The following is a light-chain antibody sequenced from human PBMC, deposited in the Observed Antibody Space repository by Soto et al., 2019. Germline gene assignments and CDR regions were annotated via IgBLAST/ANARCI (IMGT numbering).Light chain of an antibody. CDR1: PSLLHSNGYNY. J-gene: IGKJ1*01. CDR3: QQYDNWPGT. Sequence: DIVMTQSPLSLPVTPGEPASISCRSSPSLLHSNGYNYLDWYLQKPGQSPQLLLYLGSNRASGVPDRFSRRGSGTDVALTVMSLRSGDFAVYSWQQYDNWPGTFGQGTKADIK. V-gene: IGKV2-28*01. CDR2: LGS.